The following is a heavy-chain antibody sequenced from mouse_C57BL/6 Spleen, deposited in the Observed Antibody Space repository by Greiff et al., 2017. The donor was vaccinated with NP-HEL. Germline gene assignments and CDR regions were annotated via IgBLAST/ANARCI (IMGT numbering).Heavy chain of an antibody. CDR2: IYPGDGDT. CDR3: AREGYYYLFAY. D-gene: IGHD1-1*01. V-gene: IGHV1-82*01. J-gene: IGHJ3*01. Sequence: QVQLQQSGPELVKPGASVKISCKASGYAFSSSWMNWVKQRPGKGLEWIGRIYPGDGDTNYNGKFKGKATLTADKSSSTAYMQLSSLTTEDSAIYYCAREGYYYLFAYWGQGTLVTVSA. CDR1: GYAFSSSW.